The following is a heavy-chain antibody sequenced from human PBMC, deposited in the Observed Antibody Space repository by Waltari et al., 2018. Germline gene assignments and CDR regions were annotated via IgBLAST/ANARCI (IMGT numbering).Heavy chain of an antibody. V-gene: IGHV3-23*01. Sequence: EVQLLESGGGLVQPGGSLRLSCAASGFTFSSSAMSWVRQAPGKGLEGVSAISGSGGSTYYADSVKGRFTISRDNSKNTLYLQMNSLRAEDTAVYYCAKMEQYYYDSSGYFDYWGQGTLVTVSS. CDR3: AKMEQYYYDSSGYFDY. J-gene: IGHJ4*02. CDR2: ISGSGGST. D-gene: IGHD3-22*01. CDR1: GFTFSSSA.